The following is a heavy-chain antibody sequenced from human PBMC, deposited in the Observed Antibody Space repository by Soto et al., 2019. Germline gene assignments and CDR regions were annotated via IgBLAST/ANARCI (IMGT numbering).Heavy chain of an antibody. D-gene: IGHD6-13*01. V-gene: IGHV1-69*13. CDR3: VRDSGAQPSSS. Sequence: SVKVSFQASVGTFSSYRINWLRHAPGQGLEWVGWIVPIYRTAYDAQKFQGRVTITADGSARTSYMELRSLKSQDKDVYYCVRDSGAQPSSSWGQGPPVTVYS. CDR2: IVPIYRTA. J-gene: IGHJ4*02. CDR1: VGTFSSYR.